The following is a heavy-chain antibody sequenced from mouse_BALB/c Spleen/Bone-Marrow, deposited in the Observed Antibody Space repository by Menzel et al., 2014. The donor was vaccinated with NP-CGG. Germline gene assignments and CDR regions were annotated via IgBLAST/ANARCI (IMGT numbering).Heavy chain of an antibody. CDR3: ARNFYGSSYFDY. CDR2: ISTYSGNT. D-gene: IGHD1-1*01. CDR1: GYTFTAYA. V-gene: IGHV1-67*01. Sequence: VQLVESGPELVRPGVSVKLSCKGSGYTFTAYAMHWVKQSHARSLEWIGLISTYSGNTHYNQNFKGKATTTVDKSSSTAYMELARLTSEDSAIYYCARNFYGSSYFDYWGQGTTLTVSS. J-gene: IGHJ2*01.